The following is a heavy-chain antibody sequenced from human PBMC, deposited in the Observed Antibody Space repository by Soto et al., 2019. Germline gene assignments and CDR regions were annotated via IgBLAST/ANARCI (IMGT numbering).Heavy chain of an antibody. CDR1: GYTFIGYY. CDR3: ASFYSSSRGEYYYVGMDV. D-gene: IGHD6-13*01. V-gene: IGHV1-2*02. CDR2: INPNNGDT. Sequence: QVHLVQSGAEVKKPGASVKVSCKASGYTFIGYYMHWVRQAPGQGLEWMGWINPNNGDTNYAQKLQGRVTMTRDTSISTAYMELSSLTSDDTAVYFCASFYSSSRGEYYYVGMDVWGQGTTVTVSS. J-gene: IGHJ6*02.